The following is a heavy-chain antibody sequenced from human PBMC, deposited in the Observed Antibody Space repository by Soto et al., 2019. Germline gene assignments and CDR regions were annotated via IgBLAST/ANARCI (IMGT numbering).Heavy chain of an antibody. CDR3: ARDARPGNFLYILAY. Sequence: QVQLVESGGGVVQPGRSLRLSCAASGFTFSAYGMHWVRQAPGKGLEWVAVISYAESNKYYADPVKGRFTISRDNSENTLYLEMNSLRAEDTAVYYCARDARPGNFLYILAYWGQGTLVTVSS. J-gene: IGHJ4*02. CDR2: ISYAESNK. D-gene: IGHD3-16*02. V-gene: IGHV3-30*03. CDR1: GFTFSAYG.